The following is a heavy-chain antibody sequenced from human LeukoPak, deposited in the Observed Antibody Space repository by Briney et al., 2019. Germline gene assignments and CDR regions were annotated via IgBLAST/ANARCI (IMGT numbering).Heavy chain of an antibody. V-gene: IGHV4-34*01. Sequence: GSLRLSCAASGFTFSSYAMSWIRQPPGKGLEWIGEINHSGSTNYNPSLKSRVTISVDTSKNQFSLKLSSVTAADTAVYYCARGRSAYDFWSGYSKYYFDYWGQGTLVTVSS. J-gene: IGHJ4*02. CDR1: GFTFSSYA. CDR2: INHSGST. CDR3: ARGRSAYDFWSGYSKYYFDY. D-gene: IGHD3-3*01.